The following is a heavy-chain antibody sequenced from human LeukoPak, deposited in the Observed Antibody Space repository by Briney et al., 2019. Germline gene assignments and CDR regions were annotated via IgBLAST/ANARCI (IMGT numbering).Heavy chain of an antibody. CDR1: GGSFSGYY. J-gene: IGHJ6*03. CDR3: ARGKKITVVRGVIRNYYYYMDV. D-gene: IGHD3-10*01. V-gene: IGHV4-34*01. CDR2: INHSGST. Sequence: SETLSLTCAVYGGSFSGYYWSWVRQPPGKGVEWIGEINHSGSTNYNPSLKSRVTISVDTSKNQFSLKLSSVAAADTAVYYCARGKKITVVRGVIRNYYYYMDVWGKGTTVTVSS.